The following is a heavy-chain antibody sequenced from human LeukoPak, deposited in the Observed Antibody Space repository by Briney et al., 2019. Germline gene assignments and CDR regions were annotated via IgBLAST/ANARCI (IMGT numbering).Heavy chain of an antibody. CDR2: INSDGSTT. Sequence: PGESLRLSCAASGFTFSSHWMHWVRQAPGKGPVWVSRINSDGSTTNYADSVKGRFTISRDNAKNTLYLQMNSLRVEDTAVYYCAGVIYYTSDAFDIWGQGTMVTVSS. V-gene: IGHV3-74*01. CDR3: AGVIYYTSDAFDI. J-gene: IGHJ3*02. CDR1: GFTFSSHW. D-gene: IGHD3-22*01.